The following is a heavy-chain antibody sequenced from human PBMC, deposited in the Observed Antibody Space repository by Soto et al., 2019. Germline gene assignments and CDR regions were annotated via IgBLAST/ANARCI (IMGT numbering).Heavy chain of an antibody. V-gene: IGHV1-69*06. CDR1: GGTFSSYA. D-gene: IGHD6-13*01. CDR3: ARGGYSSTWSNLLDRSGLDV. J-gene: IGHJ6*02. Sequence: QVQLVQSGAEAQKPGSSVKVSCKPSGGTFSSYAISWVRQAPGQGLEWMGGIVPLFRTTNYAQKFQGRVTITADTSTYTVYRELSGLRSGDPAVYYCARGGYSSTWSNLLDRSGLDVWGQGTTVTVSS. CDR2: IVPLFRTT.